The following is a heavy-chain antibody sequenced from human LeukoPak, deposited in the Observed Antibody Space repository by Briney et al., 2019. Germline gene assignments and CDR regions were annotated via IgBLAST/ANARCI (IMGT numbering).Heavy chain of an antibody. CDR1: GFTFSSYC. V-gene: IGHV3-23*01. J-gene: IGHJ4*02. CDR2: ISDNGRNT. D-gene: IGHD1-7*01. CDR3: VRALSGTEDF. Sequence: GGSLRLSCAASGFTFSSYCMSWVRQAPGKGLEWVSGISDNGRNTFYADSVRGRFTISRDNSKNTLYLQMNSLRVEDTAVYYCVRALSGTEDFWGQETLVTVSP.